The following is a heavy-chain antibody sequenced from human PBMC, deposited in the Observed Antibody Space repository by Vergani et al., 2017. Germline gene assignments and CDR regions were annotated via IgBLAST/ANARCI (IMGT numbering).Heavy chain of an antibody. CDR1: GYTFSNYY. V-gene: IGHV1-46*03. J-gene: IGHJ4*02. CDR2: INPSGGHT. CDR3: ARGDYGILTGYRY. D-gene: IGHD3-9*01. Sequence: QVQAVQSGAEVKKSGASVKVSCKTSGYTFSNYYMHWVRQAPGQGLECMGIINPSGGHTNYAQKFQGRVTMTRDTSTSTVYMELSSLRSEDTAIYYCARGDYGILTGYRYWGQGTLVTVSA.